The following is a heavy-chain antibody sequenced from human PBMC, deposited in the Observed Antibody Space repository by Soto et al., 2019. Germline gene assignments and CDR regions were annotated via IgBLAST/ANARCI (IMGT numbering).Heavy chain of an antibody. V-gene: IGHV1-24*01. Sequence: QVQLVQSGTEVKKPGASVQVSCKISGYALSELFIHWVRQAPGKGLEWMGGSDPEDGETVYTQKFQGRVTMTEGTYPDTAFLELSGLRSEDTAVYYCVPYLTTTAHVFDFWGQGTLVTVSS. CDR3: VPYLTTTAHVFDF. CDR1: GYALSELF. CDR2: SDPEDGET. D-gene: IGHD1-1*01. J-gene: IGHJ3*01.